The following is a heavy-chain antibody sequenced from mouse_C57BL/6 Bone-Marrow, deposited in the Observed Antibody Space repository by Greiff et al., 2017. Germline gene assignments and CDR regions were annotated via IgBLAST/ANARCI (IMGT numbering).Heavy chain of an antibody. J-gene: IGHJ2*01. CDR2: IRDGGSYT. V-gene: IGHV5-4*01. Sequence: EVQVVESGGGLVKPGGSLQLSCAASGFTFSSYAMSWVRQTPEKRLEWVATIRDGGSYTYYPDNVKVRFTISRDKAKNNLYLQISHLKSEDTAMYHCATHSSVSFDYWGQCTTLTVSS. CDR3: ATHSSVSFDY. CDR1: GFTFSSYA.